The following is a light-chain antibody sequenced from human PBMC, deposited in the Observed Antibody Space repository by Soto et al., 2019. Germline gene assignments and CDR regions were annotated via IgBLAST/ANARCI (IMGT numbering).Light chain of an antibody. CDR3: QQYGSSPT. CDR2: GAS. J-gene: IGKJ4*01. CDR1: QSVSSSY. Sequence: EMVLTQSPGTLSLSPGERATLSCRASQSVSSSYLGWYQQKPGQAPRLLIYGASSRATGIPDRFSGSGSGTDFTLTISRLEPEDFAVYYCQQYGSSPTFGGGTKVEIK. V-gene: IGKV3-20*01.